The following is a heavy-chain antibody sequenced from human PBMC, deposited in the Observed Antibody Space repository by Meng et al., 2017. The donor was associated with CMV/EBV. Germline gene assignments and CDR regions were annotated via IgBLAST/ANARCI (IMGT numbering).Heavy chain of an antibody. CDR2: IIPILGIA. V-gene: IGHV1-69*10. D-gene: IGHD1-26*01. CDR1: GGTFSSYA. CDR3: ARSRAIVGARAGWFDP. J-gene: IGHJ5*02. Sequence: SGGTFSSYAISWVRRAPGQGLEWMGGIIPILGIANYAQKFQGRVTITADKSTSTAYMELSSLRSEDTAVYYCARSRAIVGARAGWFDPWGQGTLVTVSS.